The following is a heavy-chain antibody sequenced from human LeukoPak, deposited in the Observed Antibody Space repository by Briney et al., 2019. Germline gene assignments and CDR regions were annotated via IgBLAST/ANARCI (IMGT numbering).Heavy chain of an antibody. CDR2: IYYSGST. CDR3: ARGRGQGGIVGARSGAFDI. J-gene: IGHJ3*02. CDR1: GYSISSGYY. D-gene: IGHD1-26*01. Sequence: PSETLSLTCTVSGYSISSGYYWGWIRQPPGKGLEWIGYIYYSGSTNYNPSLKSRVTISVDTSKNQFSLKLSSVTAADTAVYYCARGRGQGGIVGARSGAFDIWGQGTMVTVSS. V-gene: IGHV4-61*01.